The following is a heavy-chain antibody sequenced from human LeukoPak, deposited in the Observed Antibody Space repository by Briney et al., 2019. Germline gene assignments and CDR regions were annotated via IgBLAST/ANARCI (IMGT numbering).Heavy chain of an antibody. CDR3: VLYMWGRTNPSHWGFDP. Sequence: GGSMTLSCAAYGFTFSSYSMNWVRQAPGKGLEWVSFISSSSSYIYYADSVKGRFTICRDNAKKSLYMQMNSLGAEDTAVYYWVLYMWGRTNPSHWGFDPWGQGTLVTVSS. V-gene: IGHV3-21*01. CDR2: ISSSSSYI. CDR1: GFTFSSYS. D-gene: IGHD1-1*01. J-gene: IGHJ5*02.